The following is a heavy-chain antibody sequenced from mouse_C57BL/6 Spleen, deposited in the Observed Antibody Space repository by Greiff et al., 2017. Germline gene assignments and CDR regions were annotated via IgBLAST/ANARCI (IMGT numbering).Heavy chain of an antibody. CDR2: IYPGSGNT. CDR1: GYTFTDYY. Sequence: VQLQQSGAELVRPGASVKLSCKASGYTFTDYYINWVKQRPGQGLEWIARIYPGSGNTYYNEKFKGKATLTAEKSSSTAYMQLSSLTSEDSAVYFCARGSWCVDVWGTGTTVTVSS. J-gene: IGHJ1*03. V-gene: IGHV1-76*01. D-gene: IGHD1-1*01. CDR3: ARGSWCVDV.